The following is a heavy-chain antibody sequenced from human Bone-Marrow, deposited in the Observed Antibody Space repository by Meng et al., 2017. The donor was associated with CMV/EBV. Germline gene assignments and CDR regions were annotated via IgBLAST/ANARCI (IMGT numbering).Heavy chain of an antibody. Sequence: GESLKISCAASGFTFSSYWMSWVRQAPGKGLEWVANIKQDGSEKYYVDSVKGRFTISRDNAKNSVYLQMNNLRVEDTAVYYCARDWPAPFDFWGQGTVVTVSS. CDR3: ARDWPAPFDF. J-gene: IGHJ4*02. V-gene: IGHV3-7*01. CDR1: GFTFSSYW. D-gene: IGHD2-15*01. CDR2: IKQDGSEK.